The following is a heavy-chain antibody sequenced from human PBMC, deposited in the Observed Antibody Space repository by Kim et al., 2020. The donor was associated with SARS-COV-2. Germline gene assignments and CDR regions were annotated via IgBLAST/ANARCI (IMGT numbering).Heavy chain of an antibody. CDR2: IWYDGSNK. V-gene: IGHV3-33*01. D-gene: IGHD2-8*01. CDR3: ARDSSSLMVYAMLL. J-gene: IGHJ4*02. CDR1: GFTFSSYG. Sequence: GGSLRLSCAASGFTFSSYGMHWVRQAPGKGLEWVAVIWYDGSNKYYADSVKGRFTISRDNSKNTLYLQMNSLRAEDTAVYYCARDSSSLMVYAMLLWGQGTLVTVSS.